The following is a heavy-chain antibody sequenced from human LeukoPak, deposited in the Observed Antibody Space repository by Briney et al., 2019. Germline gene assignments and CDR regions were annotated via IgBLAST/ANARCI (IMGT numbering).Heavy chain of an antibody. CDR2: ISGYNGDA. D-gene: IGHD5-18*01. Sequence: ASVKVSCKASGYTFTSYGISWVRQAPGQGLEWMGWISGYNGDAIYAQKLQGRVTLTTDTSMTTAYMELRSLTSDDTAVYYCARDDRSVDTAMSFQRWGQGTLVTVSP. CDR1: GYTFTSYG. CDR3: ARDDRSVDTAMSFQR. V-gene: IGHV1-18*01. J-gene: IGHJ1*01.